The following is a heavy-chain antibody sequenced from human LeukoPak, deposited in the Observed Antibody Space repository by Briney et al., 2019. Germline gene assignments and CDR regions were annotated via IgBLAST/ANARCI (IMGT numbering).Heavy chain of an antibody. CDR3: AKDRGYYYDSSGYYVY. V-gene: IGHV3-23*01. CDR1: GFIFGDYN. D-gene: IGHD3-22*01. CDR2: ISGSGGST. J-gene: IGHJ4*02. Sequence: GGSLRLSCAASGFIFGDYNMSWVRQAPGKGLEWVSAISGSGGSTYYADSVKGRFTISRDNSKNTLYLQMNSLRAEDTAVYYCAKDRGYYYDSSGYYVYWGQGTLVTVSS.